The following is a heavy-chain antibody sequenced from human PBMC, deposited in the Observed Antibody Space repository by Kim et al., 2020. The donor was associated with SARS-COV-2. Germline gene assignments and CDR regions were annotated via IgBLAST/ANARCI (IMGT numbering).Heavy chain of an antibody. CDR1: GFAFRKHD. V-gene: IGHV3-13*04. CDR3: ARGRSIARRPTPTDDAFDI. CDR2: IGTTDDT. J-gene: IGHJ3*02. D-gene: IGHD6-6*01. Sequence: GGSLRLSCVASGFAFRKHDMHWVRQVAGRGLEWVSAIGTTDDTYYAGSMQGRFIISREDTRNSMYLQLNGLRAEDTAVYYCARGRSIARRPTPTDDAFDIWGQGTLVTVSS.